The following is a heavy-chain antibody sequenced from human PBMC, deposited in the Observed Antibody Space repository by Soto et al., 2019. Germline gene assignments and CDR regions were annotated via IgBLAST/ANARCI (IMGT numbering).Heavy chain of an antibody. CDR2: ISGSGGST. D-gene: IGHD4-17*01. J-gene: IGHJ6*03. CDR1: GFTFSSYA. Sequence: PGGSLRLACAASGFTFSSYAMSWVRQAPGKGLEWVSAISGSGGSTYYADSVKGRFTISRDNSKNTLYLQMNSLRAEDTAVYYCAKVRDDYFLYYYYYMDVWGKRTTVTGSS. CDR3: AKVRDDYFLYYYYYMDV. V-gene: IGHV3-23*01.